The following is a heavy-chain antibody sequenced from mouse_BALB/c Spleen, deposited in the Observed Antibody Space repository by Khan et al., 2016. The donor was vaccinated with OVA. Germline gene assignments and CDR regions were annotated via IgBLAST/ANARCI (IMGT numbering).Heavy chain of an antibody. Sequence: QVQLKESGPGLVAPSQSLSITCTVSGFSLTSYGVGWVRQPPGKGLEWLGVIWGDGSTNYHSALISRLNINKDNSKSQVFLKLNSLQTDDTATYYCALYYYGRAWVAYWGQGTLVTVSA. CDR2: IWGDGST. V-gene: IGHV2-3*01. D-gene: IGHD1-1*01. CDR3: ALYYYGRAWVAY. J-gene: IGHJ3*01. CDR1: GFSLTSYG.